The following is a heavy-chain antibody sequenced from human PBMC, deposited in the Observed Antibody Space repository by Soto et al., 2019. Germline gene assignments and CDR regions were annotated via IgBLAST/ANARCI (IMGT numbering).Heavy chain of an antibody. CDR2: ISSNGGST. CDR1: GFTFSSYA. J-gene: IGHJ5*02. CDR3: VKGYDFWSGARLWAPNWFDP. Sequence: GGSLRLSCSASGFTFSSYAMHWVRQAPGKGLEYVSAISSNGGSTYYADSVKGRFTISRDNSKNTLYLQMSRLRAEDTAVYYCVKGYDFWSGARLWAPNWFDPWGQGTLVTVSS. D-gene: IGHD3-3*01. V-gene: IGHV3-64D*06.